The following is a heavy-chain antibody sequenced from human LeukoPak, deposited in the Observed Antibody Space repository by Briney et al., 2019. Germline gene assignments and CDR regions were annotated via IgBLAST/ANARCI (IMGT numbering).Heavy chain of an antibody. J-gene: IGHJ4*02. D-gene: IGHD4-11*01. CDR1: GYSISSGYY. CDR3: ARVHPTVTTLRGFFDY. V-gene: IGHV4-38-2*02. CDR2: IYHSGST. Sequence: SETLSLTCTVSGYSISSGYYWGWIRQPLGKGLEWIGSIYHSGSTYYNPSLKSRVTISVDTSKNQFSLKLSSVTAADTAVYYCARVHPTVTTLRGFFDYWGQGTLVTVSS.